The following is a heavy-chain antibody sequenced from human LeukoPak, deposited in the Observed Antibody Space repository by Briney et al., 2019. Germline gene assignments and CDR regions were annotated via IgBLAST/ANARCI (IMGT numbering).Heavy chain of an antibody. V-gene: IGHV4-34*01. CDR3: ARRGRRLNWFDP. J-gene: IGHJ5*02. CDR1: GGSFSGYY. Sequence: SETLSLTCAVYGGSFSGYYWSWIRQPPGKGLEWIGEINHSGSTNYNPSLKSRVIISVDTSKNQFSLKLSSVTAADTAVYYCARRGRRLNWFDPWGQGTLVTVSS. CDR2: INHSGST. D-gene: IGHD1-1*01.